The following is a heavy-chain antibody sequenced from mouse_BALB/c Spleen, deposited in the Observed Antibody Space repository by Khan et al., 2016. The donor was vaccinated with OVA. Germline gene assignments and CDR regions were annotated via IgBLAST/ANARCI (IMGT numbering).Heavy chain of an antibody. CDR1: GFTFSTYA. V-gene: IGHV5-9-3*01. CDR3: AKQYYGPFAY. D-gene: IGHD1-1*01. Sequence: EVELVESGGDLVTPGGSLKLSCSASGFTFSTYAMSWVRQTPEKRLEWVAPISSGGDNLFYPDSVKGRFTISRDNANNPLYLQMSSLRSEDSARYYSAKQYYGPFAYWGQGTLVTVSA. J-gene: IGHJ3*01. CDR2: ISSGGDNL.